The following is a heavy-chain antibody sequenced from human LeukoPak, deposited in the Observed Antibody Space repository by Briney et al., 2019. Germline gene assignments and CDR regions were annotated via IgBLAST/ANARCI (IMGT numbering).Heavy chain of an antibody. Sequence: GGSLRLSCAASGFTFSSYAMSWVRQAPGKGLEWVSAISGSGGSTYYADSVKGRFTISRDNSKNTLYLQMNSLRAEDTAVYYCAKNYGSGSYPRGFDYWGQGTLVPVSS. D-gene: IGHD3-10*01. CDR3: AKNYGSGSYPRGFDY. CDR2: ISGSGGST. CDR1: GFTFSSYA. J-gene: IGHJ4*02. V-gene: IGHV3-23*01.